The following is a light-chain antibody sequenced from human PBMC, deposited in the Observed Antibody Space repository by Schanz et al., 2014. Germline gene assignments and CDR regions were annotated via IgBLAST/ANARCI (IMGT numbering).Light chain of an antibody. CDR2: DVT. J-gene: IGLJ2*01. CDR3: SSYSSTNTVV. CDR1: SSDVGGYKY. Sequence: QSALTQPPSASGSPGQSVTISCTGTSSDVGGYKYVSWYQQHPGKAPKLMIYDVTKRPSGVPDRFSGSKSGNTASLTISGLQAEDEAHYYCSSYSSTNTVVFGGGTKLTVL. V-gene: IGLV2-8*01.